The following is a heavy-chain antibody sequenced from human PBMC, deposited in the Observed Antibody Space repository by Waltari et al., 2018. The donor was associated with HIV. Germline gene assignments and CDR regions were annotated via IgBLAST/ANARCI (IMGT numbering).Heavy chain of an antibody. CDR3: AKDFGQWAGYFDS. D-gene: IGHD3-10*01. CDR1: GFIFDDYA. J-gene: IGHJ4*03. V-gene: IGHV3-9*01. Sequence: EVQLVESGGGLVQPGRSLRLSCAPSGFIFDDYAMHWVRQAPGKGLEWVSGISWNSGIIAYADSVKGRFTISRDNAKNSLYLQMNSLRVEDTAFYYCAKDFGQWAGYFDSWGQGTLVAVSS. CDR2: ISWNSGII.